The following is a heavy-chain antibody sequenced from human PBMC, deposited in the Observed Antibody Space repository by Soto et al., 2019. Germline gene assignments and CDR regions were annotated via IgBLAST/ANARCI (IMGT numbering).Heavy chain of an antibody. V-gene: IGHV2-5*02. CDR3: AGMGYSLDY. CDR2: IYGDDDK. J-gene: IGHJ4*02. D-gene: IGHD1-1*01. Sequence: QITLKASGPTLVKPTQTLTLTCTFSGFSLSTSGVGVGWIRQPPGKALEWLAHIYGDDDKRYSPSLRSRLTITKDTSKNQVVLTMTNMDPVDTATYYCAGMGYSLDYWGQGTLVTVSS. CDR1: GFSLSTSGVG.